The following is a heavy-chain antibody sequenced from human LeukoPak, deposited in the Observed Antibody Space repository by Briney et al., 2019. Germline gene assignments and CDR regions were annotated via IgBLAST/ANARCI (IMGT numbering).Heavy chain of an antibody. V-gene: IGHV1-2*06. D-gene: IGHD2-15*01. J-gene: IGHJ3*02. Sequence: ASVKVSCKASGYTFTGYYMHWVRQAPGQGLEWMGRINPNSGGTNYAQKFQGRVNMTRDTSISTAYMELSRLRSDDTAVYYCARDWAGAGGGCSGGSCYYDAFDIWGQGTMVTVSS. CDR3: ARDWAGAGGGCSGGSCYYDAFDI. CDR2: INPNSGGT. CDR1: GYTFTGYY.